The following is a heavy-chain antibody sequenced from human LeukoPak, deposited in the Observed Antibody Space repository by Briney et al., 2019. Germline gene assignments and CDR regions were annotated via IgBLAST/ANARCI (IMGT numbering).Heavy chain of an antibody. J-gene: IGHJ3*02. CDR2: IRQDGSEQ. CDR3: AKGIYYYGSGSYYIGAFDI. V-gene: IGHV3-7*03. Sequence: PGGSLRLSCAASGFTFSTYWMSWVRQAPGKGLEWVANIRQDGSEQYYVDSVKGRFTISRDNAKNSLYLQMNSLRAEDTALYYCAKGIYYYGSGSYYIGAFDIWGQGTMVTVSS. D-gene: IGHD3-10*01. CDR1: GFTFSTYW.